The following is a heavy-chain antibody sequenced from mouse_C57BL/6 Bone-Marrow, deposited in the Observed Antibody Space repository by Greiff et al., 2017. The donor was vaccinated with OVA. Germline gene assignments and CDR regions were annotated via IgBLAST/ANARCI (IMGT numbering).Heavy chain of an antibody. Sequence: QVQLQQSGAELVRPGASVTLSCKASGYTFTDSEMHWVKQTPVHGLEWIGAIDPDTGGTAYNQPFKGKAILPADKSASTAYMELRSLTSEDSAVYYCTRGYSNYYAMDYWGQGTAVTVSS. D-gene: IGHD2-5*01. J-gene: IGHJ4*01. CDR3: TRGYSNYYAMDY. V-gene: IGHV1-15*01. CDR2: IDPDTGGT. CDR1: GYTFTDSE.